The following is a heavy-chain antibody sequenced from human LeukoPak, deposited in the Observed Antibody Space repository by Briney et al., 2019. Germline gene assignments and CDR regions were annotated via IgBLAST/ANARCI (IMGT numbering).Heavy chain of an antibody. Sequence: SETLSLTCTVPGGSISSYYWSWIRQPPGKGLEWIGYIYYSGSTNYNPSLKSRVTISVDTSKNQFSLKLSSVTAADTAVYYCARDPDYWGQGTLVTVSS. V-gene: IGHV4-59*01. J-gene: IGHJ4*02. CDR2: IYYSGST. CDR3: ARDPDY. CDR1: GGSISSYY.